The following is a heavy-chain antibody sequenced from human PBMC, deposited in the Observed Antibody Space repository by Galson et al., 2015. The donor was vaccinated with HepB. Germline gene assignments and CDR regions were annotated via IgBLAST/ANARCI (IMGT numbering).Heavy chain of an antibody. CDR3: ARSYYYDSSGYPDY. V-gene: IGHV3-33*01. Sequence: SLRLSCAASGFTFSSYGMHWVRQAPGKGLEWVAVIWYDGSNKYYADSVEGRFTISRDNSKNTLYLQMNSLRAEDTAVYYCARSYYYDSSGYPDYWGQGTLVTVSS. J-gene: IGHJ4*02. CDR1: GFTFSSYG. CDR2: IWYDGSNK. D-gene: IGHD3-22*01.